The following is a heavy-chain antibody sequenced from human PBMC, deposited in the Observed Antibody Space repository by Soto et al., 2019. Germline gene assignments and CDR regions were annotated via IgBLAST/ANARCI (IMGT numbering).Heavy chain of an antibody. CDR2: FYYSENT. Sequence: SETLSLTCSVSGGSISSKSYSWGWIRQPPGKGLEWIGTFYYSENTYYNPSLKSRVTISLDTSKNQFSLKLSSVTAADTAVYYCARSVFPWGQGTLVTVSS. V-gene: IGHV4-39*07. J-gene: IGHJ5*02. CDR3: ARSVFP. CDR1: GGSISSKSYS.